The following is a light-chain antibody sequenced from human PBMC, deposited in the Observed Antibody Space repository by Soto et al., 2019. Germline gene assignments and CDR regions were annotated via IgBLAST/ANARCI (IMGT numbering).Light chain of an antibody. J-gene: IGKJ1*01. CDR1: QSVSSY. Sequence: ELVLTQSPSTLPLSPGERATLSCRASQSVSSYLAWYQQKPGQAPRLLIYDASSRTTGIPARFSGSGSGTDFTLTISSLAPEDFEVYYCQQRSRSPWTFGQGTKVDIK. V-gene: IGKV3-11*01. CDR3: QQRSRSPWT. CDR2: DAS.